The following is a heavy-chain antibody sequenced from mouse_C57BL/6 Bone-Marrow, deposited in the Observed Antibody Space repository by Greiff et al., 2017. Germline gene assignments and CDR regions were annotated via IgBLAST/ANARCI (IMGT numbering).Heavy chain of an antibody. V-gene: IGHV1-82*01. J-gene: IGHJ1*03. CDR1: GYAFSSSW. CDR2: IYPGDGDT. Sequence: QVQLQQSGPELVKPGASVKISCKASGYAFSSSWMNWVKQRPGKGLEWIGRIYPGDGDTNYNGKFKGKATLTADKSSSTAYMQLSSLTSEDSAVYFCARKELWYGWYFDVWGTGTTVTVSS. CDR3: ARKELWYGWYFDV. D-gene: IGHD2-1*01.